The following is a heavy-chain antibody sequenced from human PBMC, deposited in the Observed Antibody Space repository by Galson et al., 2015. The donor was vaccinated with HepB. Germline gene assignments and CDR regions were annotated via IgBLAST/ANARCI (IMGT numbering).Heavy chain of an antibody. Sequence: SLRLSCAASGFTLDDYTMHWVRQAPGKGLEWVSLISWDGGSTYYADSVKGRFTISRDNSKNSLYLQMNSLRTEDTALYYCAKVSFRYYDSSGYYSGYYFDYWGQGTLVTVSS. CDR3: AKVSFRYYDSSGYYSGYYFDY. CDR1: GFTLDDYT. J-gene: IGHJ4*02. CDR2: ISWDGGST. D-gene: IGHD3-22*01. V-gene: IGHV3-43*01.